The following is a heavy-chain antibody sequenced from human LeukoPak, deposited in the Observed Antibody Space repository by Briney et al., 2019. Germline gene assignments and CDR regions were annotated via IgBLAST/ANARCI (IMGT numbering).Heavy chain of an antibody. Sequence: SETLSLTCAVSGVSISSGGYSWSWIRQPPGKGLEWIGYIYHSGSTYYNPSLKSRVTISVDRSKNQFSLKLSSVTAADTAVYYCARSATAMATIVFDYWGQGTLVTVSS. CDR3: ARSATAMATIVFDY. CDR2: IYHSGST. V-gene: IGHV4-30-2*01. D-gene: IGHD5-24*01. J-gene: IGHJ4*02. CDR1: GVSISSGGYS.